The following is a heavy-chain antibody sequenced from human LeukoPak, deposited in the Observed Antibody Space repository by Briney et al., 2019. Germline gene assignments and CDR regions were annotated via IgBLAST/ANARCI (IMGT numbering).Heavy chain of an antibody. V-gene: IGHV3-48*04. D-gene: IGHD5-18*01. J-gene: IGHJ4*02. CDR3: AKTRGYSY. CDR1: GFTFSSYP. Sequence: GGSLRLSCAASGFTFSSYPMNWVRQAPGKGLEWVSYISSSSSTIYYADSVKGRFTISRDNSKNTVFLQMNSLRAEDTAVYYCAKTRGYSYWGQGTLVTVSS. CDR2: ISSSSSTI.